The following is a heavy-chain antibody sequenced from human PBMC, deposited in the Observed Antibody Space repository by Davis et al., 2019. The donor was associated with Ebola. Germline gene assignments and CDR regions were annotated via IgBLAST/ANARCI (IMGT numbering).Heavy chain of an antibody. D-gene: IGHD2-15*01. V-gene: IGHV3-30-3*01. CDR3: ARSLIGYCSGNNCYELDP. J-gene: IGHJ5*02. Sequence: PGGSLRLSCAASRFTFSSYAMHWVRQAPGKGLEWVAVISYDGSNKYYADSVKGRFTISRDNAKNSLYLQMGSLRAEDTAVYYCARSLIGYCSGNNCYELDPWGLGTLVTVSS. CDR1: RFTFSSYA. CDR2: ISYDGSNK.